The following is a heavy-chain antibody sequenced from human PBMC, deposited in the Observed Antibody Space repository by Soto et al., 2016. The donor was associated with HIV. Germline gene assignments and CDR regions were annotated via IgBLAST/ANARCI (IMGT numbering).Heavy chain of an antibody. CDR1: GFPFSNAA. Sequence: EVQLLESGGGLVQPGRSLRLSCAASGFPFSNAAMSWVRQAPREGAGSGSRLISASGLSEYYADSVKGRFTISRDNSKNTLYLQMNSLRAEDTAVYYCDERSYYDSSGQGFDPWGQGTLVTVSS. V-gene: IGHV3-23*01. D-gene: IGHD3-22*01. CDR3: DERSYYDSSGQGFDP. J-gene: IGHJ5*02. CDR2: ISASGLSE.